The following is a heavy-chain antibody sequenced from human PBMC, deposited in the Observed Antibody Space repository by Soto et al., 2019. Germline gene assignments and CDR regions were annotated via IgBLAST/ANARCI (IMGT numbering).Heavy chain of an antibody. CDR3: ARHVNLPLAGTGFVS. D-gene: IGHD6-19*01. Sequence: SETLSLTCAVSGGSITSYYWSWIRQAPGKGLEGIGYIYHSGSTDYNPSLKSRVTISVDMSQEQFSLKLSSVTATDTAVYYCARHVNLPLAGTGFVSWGRGTLVTVSS. CDR2: IYHSGST. CDR1: GGSITSYY. V-gene: IGHV4-59*08. J-gene: IGHJ4*02.